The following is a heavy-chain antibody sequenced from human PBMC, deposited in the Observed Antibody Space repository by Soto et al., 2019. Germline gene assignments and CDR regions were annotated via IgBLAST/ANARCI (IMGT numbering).Heavy chain of an antibody. J-gene: IGHJ3*02. V-gene: IGHV3-30-3*01. CDR2: ISYDGSNK. Sequence: SLRLSCAASGFTFSSYAMHWVRQAPGKGLEWVAVISYDGSNKYYADSVKGRFTISRDNSKNTLYLQMNSLRAEDTAVYYCARAQLVTRDAFDIWGQGTMVTVS. D-gene: IGHD6-13*01. CDR3: ARAQLVTRDAFDI. CDR1: GFTFSSYA.